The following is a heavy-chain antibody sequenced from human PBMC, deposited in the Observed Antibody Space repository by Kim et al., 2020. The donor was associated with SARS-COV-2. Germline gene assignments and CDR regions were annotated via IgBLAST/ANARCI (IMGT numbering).Heavy chain of an antibody. CDR1: GYTFTSYG. J-gene: IGHJ4*02. CDR2: ISAYNGNT. Sequence: ASVKVSCKASGYTFTSYGISWVRQAPGQGLEWMGWISAYNGNTNYAQKLQGRVTMTTDTSTSTAYMELRSLRSDDTAVYYCARDHTLYYYGSGSHFDYWGQGTLVTVSS. D-gene: IGHD3-10*01. V-gene: IGHV1-18*01. CDR3: ARDHTLYYYGSGSHFDY.